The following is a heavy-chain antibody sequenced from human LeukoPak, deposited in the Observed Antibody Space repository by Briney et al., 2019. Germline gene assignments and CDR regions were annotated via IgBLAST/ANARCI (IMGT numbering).Heavy chain of an antibody. V-gene: IGHV3-48*01. J-gene: IGHJ6*03. D-gene: IGHD2-21*02. CDR1: GFTFSSYS. Sequence: GGSLRLSCAASGFTFSSYSMNWVRQAPGKGLEWVSYISSSSSTIYYADSVKGRFTISRDNAKNSLYLQMNSLRAEDTAVYYCARDEFAGHIVVVTATQYYYMDVWGKGTTVTVSS. CDR3: ARDEFAGHIVVVTATQYYYMDV. CDR2: ISSSSSTI.